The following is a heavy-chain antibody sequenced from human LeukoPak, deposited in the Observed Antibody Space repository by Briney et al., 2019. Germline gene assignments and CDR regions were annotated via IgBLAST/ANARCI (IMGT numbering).Heavy chain of an antibody. CDR2: IIPILGIA. Sequence: SVKVSRKASGGTFSSYAISWVRQTPGQGLEWMGRIIPILGIANYAQKFQGRVTITADKSTSTAYMELSSLRSEDTAVYYCARDRCSSSCPGRDAFDIWGQGTMVTVSS. V-gene: IGHV1-69*04. J-gene: IGHJ3*02. D-gene: IGHD6-13*01. CDR3: ARDRCSSSCPGRDAFDI. CDR1: GGTFSSYA.